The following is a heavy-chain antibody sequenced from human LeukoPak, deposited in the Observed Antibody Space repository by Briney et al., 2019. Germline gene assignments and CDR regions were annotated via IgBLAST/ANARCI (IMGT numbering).Heavy chain of an antibody. CDR1: GFTFGDYA. V-gene: IGHV3-49*04. CDR3: TRVPYCSSTSCYTGSAFDI. CDR2: IRSKAYGGTT. Sequence: GGSLRLSCTASGFTFGDYAMSWVRQAPGKGLEWVGFIRSKAYGGTTEYAASVKGRFTISRDDSKSIAYLQMNSLKTEDTAVYYCTRVPYCSSTSCYTGSAFDIWGQGTMVTVSS. J-gene: IGHJ3*02. D-gene: IGHD2-2*02.